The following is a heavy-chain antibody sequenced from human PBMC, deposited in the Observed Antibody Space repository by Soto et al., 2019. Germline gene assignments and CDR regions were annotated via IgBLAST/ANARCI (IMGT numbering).Heavy chain of an antibody. Sequence: PSETLSLTCTVSGASISSSNWWSWVRQPPGKGLERIGEIYHSGSTNYNPSLKSRVTISVDKSKNQFSLKLSSVTAADTAVYYCARAKIVATIQGAFDIWGQGTMVTVSS. V-gene: IGHV4-4*02. CDR3: ARAKIVATIQGAFDI. CDR2: IYHSGST. J-gene: IGHJ3*02. CDR1: GASISSSNW. D-gene: IGHD5-12*01.